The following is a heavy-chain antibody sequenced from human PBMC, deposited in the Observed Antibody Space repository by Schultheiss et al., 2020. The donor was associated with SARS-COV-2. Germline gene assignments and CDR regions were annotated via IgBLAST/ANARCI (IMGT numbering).Heavy chain of an antibody. CDR1: RYTFTKYF. D-gene: IGHD4-17*01. CDR2: IIPIFGTA. CDR3: ARDYVTTQGSRSFDY. Sequence: SVKVSCQASRYTFTKYFTQWVRQGPGQGLEWMGGIIPIFGTANYAQKFQGRVTITADESTSTAYMELSSLRSEDTAVYYCARDYVTTQGSRSFDYWAREPWSPSPQ. V-gene: IGHV1-69*13. J-gene: IGHJ4*02.